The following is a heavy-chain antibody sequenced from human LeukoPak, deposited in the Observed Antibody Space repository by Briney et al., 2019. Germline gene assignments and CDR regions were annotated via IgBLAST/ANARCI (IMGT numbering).Heavy chain of an antibody. D-gene: IGHD6-19*01. CDR3: ARLGSGWSFDY. CDR1: GFAFSNYG. V-gene: IGHV3-33*01. Sequence: PGGSLRLSCAASGFAFSNYGMHWVRQAPGKGLEWVAVIWFDGSNKYYADSVKGRFSISRDNSQNMVHLQMNSLRAEDTGVYYCARLGSGWSFDYWGQGALATVSS. CDR2: IWFDGSNK. J-gene: IGHJ4*02.